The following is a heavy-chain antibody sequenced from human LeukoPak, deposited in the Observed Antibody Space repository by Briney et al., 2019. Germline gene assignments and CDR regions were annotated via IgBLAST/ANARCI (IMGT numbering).Heavy chain of an antibody. Sequence: NPSETLSLTCSVSGVSIIGFYWSWIRQPPGKGLEWIGYIYYSGSTNYNPSLKSRVTTSVDTSKNQFSLKLSSVTAADTAVYYCARLLGDFYWRYFDYWGQGTLVTVSS. J-gene: IGHJ4*02. D-gene: IGHD3-9*01. CDR3: ARLLGDFYWRYFDY. CDR2: IYYSGST. CDR1: GVSIIGFY. V-gene: IGHV4-59*12.